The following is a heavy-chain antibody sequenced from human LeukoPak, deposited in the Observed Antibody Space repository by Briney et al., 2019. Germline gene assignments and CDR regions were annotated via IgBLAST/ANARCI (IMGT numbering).Heavy chain of an antibody. Sequence: GESLRLSCAASGFTFRTYGMHWVRQAPGKGLEWVAVIWYDGSNKYYADSVKGRFTISRDNSKNTLYLQMNSLRAEDTAVYYCTTNQIMIREYYFDYWGQGTLVTVSS. D-gene: IGHD3-16*01. CDR3: TTNQIMIREYYFDY. J-gene: IGHJ4*02. CDR2: IWYDGSNK. CDR1: GFTFRTYG. V-gene: IGHV3-33*01.